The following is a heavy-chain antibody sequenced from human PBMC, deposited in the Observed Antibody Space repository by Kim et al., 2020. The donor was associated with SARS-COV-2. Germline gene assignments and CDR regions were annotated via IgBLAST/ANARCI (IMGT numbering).Heavy chain of an antibody. J-gene: IGHJ5*02. V-gene: IGHV4-59*01. Sequence: NYSPSLTSRVTISVDTSKNQFSLKLSSVTAADTAVYYCARKLASTRWFDPWGQGTLVTVSS. CDR3: ARKLASTRWFDP.